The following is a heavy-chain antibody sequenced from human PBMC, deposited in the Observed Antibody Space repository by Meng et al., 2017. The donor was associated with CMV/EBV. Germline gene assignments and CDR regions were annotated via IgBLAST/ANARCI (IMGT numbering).Heavy chain of an antibody. CDR1: GYTLTELS. CDR2: FYPEDGET. Sequence: QRGQSGAVVKKPGASGKVSCKVSGYTLTELSMHWVRQAPGKGLEWMGGFYPEDGETIYAQKFQGRVTMTEDTSTDTAYMELSSLRSEDTAVYYCATGRPAAIRGGPFDYWGQGTLVTVSS. J-gene: IGHJ4*02. V-gene: IGHV1-24*01. CDR3: ATGRPAAIRGGPFDY. D-gene: IGHD2-2*01.